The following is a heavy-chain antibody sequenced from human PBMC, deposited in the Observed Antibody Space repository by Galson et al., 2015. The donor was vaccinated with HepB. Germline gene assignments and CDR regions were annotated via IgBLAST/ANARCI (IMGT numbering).Heavy chain of an antibody. V-gene: IGHV1-18*01. J-gene: IGHJ4*02. CDR3: ARDPRVAVAGQMYYSDF. D-gene: IGHD6-19*01. CDR1: GYTFSSAG. CDR2: ISAYNGDT. Sequence: SVKVSCKASGYTFSSAGFSWVRQAPGQGLEWMGWISAYNGDTDYAQKFQGRVTMTTDTSTSTVYMELRSLRYDDTAVYYCARDPRVAVAGQMYYSDFLGPGTLVTVSS.